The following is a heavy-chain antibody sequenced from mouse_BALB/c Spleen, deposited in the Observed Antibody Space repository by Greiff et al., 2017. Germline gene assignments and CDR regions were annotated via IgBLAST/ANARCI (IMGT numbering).Heavy chain of an antibody. CDR3: ARSGEYYFDY. D-gene: IGHD3-1*01. CDR1: GYTFTSYW. CDR2: INPSNGRT. V-gene: IGHV1S81*02. J-gene: IGHJ2*01. Sequence: VQLQQSGAELVKPGASVKLSCKASGYTFTSYWMHWVKQRPGQGLEWIGEINPSNGRTNYNEKFKSKATLTVDKSSSTAYMQLSSLTSEDSAVYYCARSGEYYFDYWGQGTTLTVSS.